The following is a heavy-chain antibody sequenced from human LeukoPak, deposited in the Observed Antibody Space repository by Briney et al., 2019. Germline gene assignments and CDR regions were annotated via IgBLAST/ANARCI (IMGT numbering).Heavy chain of an antibody. CDR2: IYHSGST. Sequence: SETLSLTCAVSGYSISSGYYWGWIRQPPGKGLEWIGSIYHSGSTYYNPSLKSRVTISVDTSKNQFSLKLSSVTAADTAVYYCARVIAVAYYFDYWGQGTLVTVSS. V-gene: IGHV4-38-2*01. CDR1: GYSISSGYY. CDR3: ARVIAVAYYFDY. J-gene: IGHJ4*02. D-gene: IGHD6-19*01.